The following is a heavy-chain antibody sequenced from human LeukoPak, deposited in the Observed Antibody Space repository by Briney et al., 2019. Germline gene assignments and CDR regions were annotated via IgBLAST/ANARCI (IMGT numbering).Heavy chain of an antibody. Sequence: ASVTVSCKASGYTFTSYGISWVRQAPGQGLEWMGWISAYNGNTNYAQKLQGRVTMTTDTSTSTAYMELRSLRSDDTAVYYGARDRWWELLLDYWGQGTLVTVSS. CDR3: ARDRWWELLLDY. CDR1: GYTFTSYG. CDR2: ISAYNGNT. V-gene: IGHV1-18*01. J-gene: IGHJ4*02. D-gene: IGHD1-26*01.